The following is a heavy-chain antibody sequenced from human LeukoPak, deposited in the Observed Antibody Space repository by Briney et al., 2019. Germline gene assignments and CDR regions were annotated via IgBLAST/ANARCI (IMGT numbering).Heavy chain of an antibody. CDR1: GGSIRSSYYY. Sequence: SETLSLTCTVSGGSIRSSYYYWGWIRQPPGKGLEWIGYIYYSGSTNYNPSLKSRVTISVDTSKNQFSLKLSSVTAADTAVYYCARVGATDLGMDVWGQGTTVTVSS. D-gene: IGHD1-26*01. J-gene: IGHJ6*02. CDR2: IYYSGST. V-gene: IGHV4-61*05. CDR3: ARVGATDLGMDV.